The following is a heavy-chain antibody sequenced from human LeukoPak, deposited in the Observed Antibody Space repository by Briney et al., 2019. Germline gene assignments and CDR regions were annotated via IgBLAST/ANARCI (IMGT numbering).Heavy chain of an antibody. D-gene: IGHD2-2*02. J-gene: IGHJ4*02. V-gene: IGHV1-2*02. CDR3: SRDYGFYSGLYYFDY. CDR1: GYTFTGHY. CDR2: INPNSGGT. Sequence: GASVKVSCMASGYTFTGHYIHWVRQAPGQGLEWMGWINPNSGGTKYAQKFQGRVTMTRDTSISTAYMELSRLRSDDTAVYSCSRDYGFYSGLYYFDYWGQGTLVTVSS.